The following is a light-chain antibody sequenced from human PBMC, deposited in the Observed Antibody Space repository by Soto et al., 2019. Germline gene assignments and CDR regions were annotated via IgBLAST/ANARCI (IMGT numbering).Light chain of an antibody. V-gene: IGKV1-5*03. J-gene: IGKJ1*01. CDR2: KTS. CDR1: QSISIW. Sequence: DIPMTQSPSTLSASVGDRVTITCRASQSISIWLAWYQQKPGKAPNLLIYKTSSLESGAPSRFSGSGSGTEFTLTISSLQPDDFATYYCQHYNDYSWTFGQGTKVEIK. CDR3: QHYNDYSWT.